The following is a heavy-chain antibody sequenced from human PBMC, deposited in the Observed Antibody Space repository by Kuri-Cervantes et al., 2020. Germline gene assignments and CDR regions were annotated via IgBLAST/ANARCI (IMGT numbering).Heavy chain of an antibody. D-gene: IGHD3-22*01. CDR1: GFTFNIYA. Sequence: GGSLRLSCAASGFTFNIYAMSWVRQAPGKGLEWVSGISWNSGSIGYADSVKGRFTISRDNAKNSLYLQMNSLRAEDTALYYCAKDSSGYYRDFDYWGQGTLVTVSS. V-gene: IGHV3-9*01. J-gene: IGHJ4*02. CDR3: AKDSSGYYRDFDY. CDR2: ISWNSGSI.